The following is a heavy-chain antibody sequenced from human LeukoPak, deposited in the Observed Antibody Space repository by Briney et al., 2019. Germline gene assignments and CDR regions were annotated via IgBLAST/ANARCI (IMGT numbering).Heavy chain of an antibody. CDR1: GGSISSYY. CDR2: IYYSGST. V-gene: IGHV4-59*12. J-gene: IGHJ3*02. CDR3: ARETIAVASPDAFDI. D-gene: IGHD6-19*01. Sequence: TSETLSLTCTVSGGSISSYYWSWIRQPPGKGLEWIGYIYYSGSTNYNPSLKSRVTISVDTSKNQFSLKLSSVTAADTAVYYCARETIAVASPDAFDIWGQGTMVTVSS.